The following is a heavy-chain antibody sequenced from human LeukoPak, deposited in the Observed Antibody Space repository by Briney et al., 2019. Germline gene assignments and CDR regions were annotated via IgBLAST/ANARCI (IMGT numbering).Heavy chain of an antibody. D-gene: IGHD4-17*01. J-gene: IGHJ3*02. V-gene: IGHV3-33*06. CDR1: GFTFSNYG. Sequence: PGGSLRLSCAASGFTFSNYGMHWVRQAPGKGLEWVAVIWYDGSKKYYPDSVKGRFTISRDSSKNTLYLQMNSLRAEDTAVNYCAKGAHIYGDYGAFDIWGQGTMVTVSS. CDR3: AKGAHIYGDYGAFDI. CDR2: IWYDGSKK.